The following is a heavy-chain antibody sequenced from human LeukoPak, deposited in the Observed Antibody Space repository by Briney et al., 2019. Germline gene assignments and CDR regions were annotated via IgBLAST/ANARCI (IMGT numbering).Heavy chain of an antibody. D-gene: IGHD1-26*01. CDR3: ARDSGTYGY. J-gene: IGHJ4*02. CDR1: GYSSTNYG. Sequence: ASVKVSCKASGYSSTNYGISWVRQAPGQGLEWMGWISAYNGNTNYAQKVQGRVAMTTDTSTSTAYMELRSLRSDDTAVYYCARDSGTYGYWGQGTLVTVSS. V-gene: IGHV1-18*01. CDR2: ISAYNGNT.